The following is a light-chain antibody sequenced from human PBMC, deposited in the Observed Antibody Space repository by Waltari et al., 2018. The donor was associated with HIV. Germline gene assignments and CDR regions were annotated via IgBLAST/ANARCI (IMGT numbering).Light chain of an antibody. CDR3: QPWDSSTVV. J-gene: IGLJ2*01. CDR1: KLGDKY. CDR2: QDS. Sequence: SYELTQPPSVSVSPGQTASITCSGDKLGDKYACWYQQKPGQSPVVVIYQDSKRPSGIPERFSGSNSGNTATLTISGTQAMDEADYSSQPWDSSTVVFGGGTLLTVL. V-gene: IGLV3-1*01.